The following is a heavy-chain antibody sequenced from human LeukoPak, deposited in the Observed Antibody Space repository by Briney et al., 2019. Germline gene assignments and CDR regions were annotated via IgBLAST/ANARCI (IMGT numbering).Heavy chain of an antibody. CDR1: GGSFSGYY. Sequence: SETLSLTCAVYGGSFSGYYWSWIRQPPGKGLEWIGEINHSGSTNYNPSLKSRVTISVDTSKNQFSLKLSSVTAADTAVYYCARGNWGLGELSSPFDYWGQGTLVTVSS. V-gene: IGHV4-34*01. J-gene: IGHJ4*02. CDR3: ARGNWGLGELSSPFDY. D-gene: IGHD3-16*02. CDR2: INHSGST.